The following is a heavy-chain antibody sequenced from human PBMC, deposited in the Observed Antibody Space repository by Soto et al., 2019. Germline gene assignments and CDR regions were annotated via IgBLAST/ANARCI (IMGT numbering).Heavy chain of an antibody. CDR3: AIEGVYISGWYIDY. CDR2: ISYDGSNK. D-gene: IGHD6-19*01. V-gene: IGHV3-30*03. Sequence: QVQLVESGGGVDQPGRSLRLSCAASGFTFSSYGMHWVRKAPGKGLEWVAVISYDGSNKYYADSVKGRFTISRDNSKNTLYLQMNSLRAEDTAVYYCAIEGVYISGWYIDYWGQGTLVSVSS. J-gene: IGHJ4*02. CDR1: GFTFSSYG.